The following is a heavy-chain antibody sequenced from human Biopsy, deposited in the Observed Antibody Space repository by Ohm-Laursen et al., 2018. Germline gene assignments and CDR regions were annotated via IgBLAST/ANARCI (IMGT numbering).Heavy chain of an antibody. D-gene: IGHD3-9*01. CDR1: GGTFSNSA. CDR2: IITFFRTV. J-gene: IGHJ6*02. Sequence: SVKVSCKASGGTFSNSAISWVRQAPGQGLEWMGGIITFFRTVNYAQNFQGRLTITADEFTDTASMELRSLRSEDTAVYYCAPQTPRDPDILTGAYHYDMAVWGQGTTVTVSS. V-gene: IGHV1-69*13. CDR3: APQTPRDPDILTGAYHYDMAV.